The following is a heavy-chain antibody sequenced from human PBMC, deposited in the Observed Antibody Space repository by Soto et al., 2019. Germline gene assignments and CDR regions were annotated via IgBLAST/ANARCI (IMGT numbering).Heavy chain of an antibody. D-gene: IGHD2-2*01. Sequence: PGXSLRLSCAASGFTFSSYSMNWVRQAPGKGLEWVSYISSSSSTIYYADSVKGRFTISRDKAKNSLYLQMNSLRDEDTAVYYCAGCISTSCYGSFNAFDIWGQGTMVTVSS. V-gene: IGHV3-48*02. CDR2: ISSSSSTI. J-gene: IGHJ3*02. CDR3: AGCISTSCYGSFNAFDI. CDR1: GFTFSSYS.